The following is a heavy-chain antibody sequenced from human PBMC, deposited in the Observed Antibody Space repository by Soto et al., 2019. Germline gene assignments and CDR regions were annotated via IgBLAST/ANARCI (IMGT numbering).Heavy chain of an antibody. Sequence: GGSLRLSCSASGFTFSSYAMHWVRQAPGKGLEYVSAISSNGGSTYYADSVKGRFTISRDNSKNTLYLQMSSLRAEDTAVYYCVKDSKDRYSGYEGYFDYWVQGTRVTVSS. D-gene: IGHD5-12*01. J-gene: IGHJ4*02. CDR3: VKDSKDRYSGYEGYFDY. CDR2: ISSNGGST. V-gene: IGHV3-64D*06. CDR1: GFTFSSYA.